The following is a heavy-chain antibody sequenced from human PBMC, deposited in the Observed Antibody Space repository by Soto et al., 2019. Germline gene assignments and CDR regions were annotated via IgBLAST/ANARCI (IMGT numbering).Heavy chain of an antibody. CDR3: ANDSYYHDTSGYYIFDY. V-gene: IGHV3-74*01. CDR1: GFTFSSYW. D-gene: IGHD3-22*01. CDR2: INSDGSST. Sequence: GGSLRLSCAASGFTFSSYWMHWFRQGPGKGLVWVSRINSDGSSTSYVDSVKGRFTISRDNAKNTLYLQMNSLRAEDTAVYYCANDSYYHDTSGYYIFDYWGQGTLVTVSS. J-gene: IGHJ4*02.